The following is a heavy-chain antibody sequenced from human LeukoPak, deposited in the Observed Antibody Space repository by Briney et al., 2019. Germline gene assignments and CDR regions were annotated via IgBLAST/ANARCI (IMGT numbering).Heavy chain of an antibody. D-gene: IGHD5-18*01. Sequence: GGSLRLSCTASGFTFGDYAMNWVRQAPGKGLDWVGFIRSKAYGGTTEYAASVEGRFTISRDDSKSIAYMQMNSVKTEDTAVYYCTRAVWIQLWVEFDYWGQGTLVTVSS. J-gene: IGHJ4*02. CDR3: TRAVWIQLWVEFDY. CDR1: GFTFGDYA. V-gene: IGHV3-49*04. CDR2: IRSKAYGGTT.